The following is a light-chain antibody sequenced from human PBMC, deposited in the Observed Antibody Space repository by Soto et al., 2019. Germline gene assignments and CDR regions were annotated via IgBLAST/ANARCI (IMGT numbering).Light chain of an antibody. CDR2: VGS. CDR3: QQYTGYST. V-gene: IGKV1-5*01. CDR1: QRISTW. J-gene: IGKJ1*01. Sequence: DIQMTQSPSTLSASVGDRVTITCRASQRISTWLAWYQQKPGRAPKVLIYVGSTLYDGVPSRFSGNRSETEFTLTINSLQADDFATYYCQQYTGYSTFCQGTKVDMK.